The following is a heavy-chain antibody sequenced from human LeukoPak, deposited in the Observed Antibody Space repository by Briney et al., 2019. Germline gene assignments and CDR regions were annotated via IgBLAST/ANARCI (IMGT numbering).Heavy chain of an antibody. Sequence: GESLKISCKGSGYSFTSYWIGWVRPMPGKGLEWMGIIYPGDSDTRYSPSFQGQVTISADKSISTAYLQWSSLKASDTAMYYCARRRYCSGDCYDPAFDIWGQGTMVTVSS. CDR1: GYSFTSYW. V-gene: IGHV5-51*01. D-gene: IGHD2-21*02. J-gene: IGHJ3*02. CDR2: IYPGDSDT. CDR3: ARRRYCSGDCYDPAFDI.